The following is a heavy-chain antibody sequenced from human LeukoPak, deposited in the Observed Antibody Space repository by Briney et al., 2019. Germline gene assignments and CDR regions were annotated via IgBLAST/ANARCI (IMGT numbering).Heavy chain of an antibody. Sequence: GGSLRLSCAASGFTFSSYRMSWVRQAPGKGLEWVANINQDGSEKDYVDSVKGRFTISRDNAKNSHYLQMNSLRADDTAVYYCARRAGAYSHPYDYWGQGTLVTVSS. J-gene: IGHJ4*02. CDR3: ARRAGAYSHPYDY. CDR1: GFTFSSYR. D-gene: IGHD4/OR15-4a*01. CDR2: INQDGSEK. V-gene: IGHV3-7*03.